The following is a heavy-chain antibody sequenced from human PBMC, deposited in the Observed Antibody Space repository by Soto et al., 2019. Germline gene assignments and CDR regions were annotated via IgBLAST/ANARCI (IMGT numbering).Heavy chain of an antibody. J-gene: IGHJ6*03. V-gene: IGHV1-69*02. Sequence: QVQLVQSGAEVQKPGSSVKVSCKASGGTFSSYTISWVRQAPGQGLEWMGRIIPILGIANYAQKFQGRVTITADKSTSTAYMELSSLRSEDTAVYYCARAGDIVVVPASLDYYYMDVWGKGTTVTVSS. D-gene: IGHD2-2*01. CDR2: IIPILGIA. CDR1: GGTFSSYT. CDR3: ARAGDIVVVPASLDYYYMDV.